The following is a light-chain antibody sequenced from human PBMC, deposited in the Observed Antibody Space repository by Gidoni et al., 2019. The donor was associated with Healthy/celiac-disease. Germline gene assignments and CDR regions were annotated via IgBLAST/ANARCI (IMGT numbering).Light chain of an antibody. J-gene: IGKJ3*01. CDR1: QSVSSSY. CDR2: GAS. V-gene: IGKV3-20*01. CDR3: QQYGNTPLFT. Sequence: EIVLTQSPATLSLSPGERATLSCRASQSVSSSYLAWYQQKPGPAPRLLIYGASSRATGITDRLSGSGSGTDFTLTISSMEPDDFAVYYCQQYGNTPLFTFGPGTKVDIK.